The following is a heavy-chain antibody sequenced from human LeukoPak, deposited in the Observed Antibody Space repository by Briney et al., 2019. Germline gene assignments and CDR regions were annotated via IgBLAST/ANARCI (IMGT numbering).Heavy chain of an antibody. CDR1: GFTFSSYE. Sequence: GGSLRLSCAASGFTFSSYEMNWVRQAPGKGLELVSYISSSGSTIYYADSGKGRFTISRDNAKNSLYLQMNSLRAEDTAVYYCATGGPYSSGWSLSGYCWSGWGQGTLVTVSS. V-gene: IGHV3-48*03. CDR3: ATGGPYSSGWSLSGYCWSG. CDR2: ISSSGSTI. D-gene: IGHD6-19*01. J-gene: IGHJ4*02.